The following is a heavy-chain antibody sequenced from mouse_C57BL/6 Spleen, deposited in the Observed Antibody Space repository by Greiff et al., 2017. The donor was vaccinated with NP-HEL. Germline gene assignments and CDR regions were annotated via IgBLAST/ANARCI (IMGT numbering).Heavy chain of an antibody. V-gene: IGHV5-4*01. D-gene: IGHD2-1*01. Sequence: EVQLVESGGGLVKPGGSLKLSCVASGFTFSSYAMSWVRQTPEKRLEWVATISDGGSYTYYPDNVKGRFTISRDNAKNNLYLQMSHLKSEDTAMYYCAREAGNYWYFDVWGTGTTVTVSS. CDR3: AREAGNYWYFDV. CDR1: GFTFSSYA. J-gene: IGHJ1*03. CDR2: ISDGGSYT.